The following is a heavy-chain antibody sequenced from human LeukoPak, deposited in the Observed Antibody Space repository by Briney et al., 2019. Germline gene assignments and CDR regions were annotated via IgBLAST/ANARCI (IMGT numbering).Heavy chain of an antibody. CDR3: AKEGREYYDFWSGRGWGDYFDY. CDR1: GFTFDDYA. V-gene: IGHV3-9*03. J-gene: IGHJ4*02. D-gene: IGHD3-3*01. CDR2: ISWNSGSI. Sequence: GGSLRLSCAASGFTFDDYAMHWVRQAPGKGLEWVSGISWNSGSIGYADSVKGRFTISRDNAKNSLYLQMNSLRAEDMALYYCAKEGREYYDFWSGRGWGDYFDYWGQGTLVTVSS.